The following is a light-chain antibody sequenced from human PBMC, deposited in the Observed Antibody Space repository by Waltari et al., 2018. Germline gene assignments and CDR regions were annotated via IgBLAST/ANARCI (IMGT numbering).Light chain of an antibody. Sequence: DIVMTQSPHSLAVSLGEMATITCNSSQTVLYAFNNKNFLNWYQQKPGQPPRLLIYWASTREAGVPDRFSGSGSGADFSITISSLQTDDAAVYYCQQYHSTPYTFGPGTKLEI. CDR2: WAS. CDR1: QTVLYAFNNKNF. J-gene: IGKJ2*01. CDR3: QQYHSTPYT. V-gene: IGKV4-1*01.